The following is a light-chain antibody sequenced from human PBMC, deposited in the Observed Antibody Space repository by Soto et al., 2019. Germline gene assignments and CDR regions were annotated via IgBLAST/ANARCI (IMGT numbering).Light chain of an antibody. CDR2: QDS. Sequence: SYELTQPPSVSVSPGQTASITCSGDKLGDKYACWYQQKPGQSPVLVIYQDSKRPSGIPGRFSGSNSGNTATLTISGTQAMDEADYYCQAWDINTVVFGGGTKLTVL. V-gene: IGLV3-1*01. CDR1: KLGDKY. CDR3: QAWDINTVV. J-gene: IGLJ2*01.